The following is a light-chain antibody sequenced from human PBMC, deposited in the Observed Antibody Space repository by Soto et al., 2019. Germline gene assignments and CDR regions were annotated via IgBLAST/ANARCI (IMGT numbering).Light chain of an antibody. J-gene: IGLJ1*01. V-gene: IGLV2-23*01. CDR3: CSYAGSSTDV. CDR1: SSDVGSYNL. Sequence: QSVLTQPASVSGSPGQPITISCTGTSSDVGSYNLVSWYQQHPGKAPKLMIYEGSKRPSGVSNRFSGSKSGNTASLTISGLQAEDEADYYCCSYAGSSTDVFGNGTKVTVL. CDR2: EGS.